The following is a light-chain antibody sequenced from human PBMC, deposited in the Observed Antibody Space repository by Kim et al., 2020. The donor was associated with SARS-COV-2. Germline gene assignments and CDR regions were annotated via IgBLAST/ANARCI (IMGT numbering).Light chain of an antibody. CDR3: CSYAGSSTAV. V-gene: IGLV2-23*02. CDR1: SSDVGSYNL. J-gene: IGLJ7*01. CDR2: VVS. Sequence: QSALTQPASVSGSPGQSITISCTGTSSDVGSYNLVSWYQQHPGKAPKLMIYVVSKRPSGVSNRFSGSKSGNTASLTISGLQAEDEADYYCCSYAGSSTAVFGGGTQLTVL.